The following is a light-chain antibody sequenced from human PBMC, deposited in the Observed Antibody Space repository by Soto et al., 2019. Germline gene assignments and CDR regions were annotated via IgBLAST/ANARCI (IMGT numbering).Light chain of an antibody. J-gene: IGLJ1*01. V-gene: IGLV2-14*01. Sequence: QSVLTQPASVSGSPGQSITISCTGTSSDVGGYNYVSWYQQHPGKAPKLMIYEVSNRPSGVSNRFYGSKSGNTASLTISGLQAVDEADYYCTSYTSISLYVFGTGTKLTVL. CDR1: SSDVGGYNY. CDR2: EVS. CDR3: TSYTSISLYV.